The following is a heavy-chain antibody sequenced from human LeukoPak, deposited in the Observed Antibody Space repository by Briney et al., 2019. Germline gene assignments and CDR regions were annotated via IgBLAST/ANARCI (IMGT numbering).Heavy chain of an antibody. CDR2: INPTGGST. CDR1: GYTFTSYY. J-gene: IGHJ3*02. D-gene: IGHD1-1*01. CDR3: ARDWVPRGAFDI. Sequence: GASVKVSCKASGYTFTSYYMHWVRQAPGQGLEWMGLINPTGGSTGYAQKFQGRVTMTRDMSTSTVYMELSSLRSEDTAVYYCARDWVPRGAFDIWGQGTMVTVSS. V-gene: IGHV1-46*01.